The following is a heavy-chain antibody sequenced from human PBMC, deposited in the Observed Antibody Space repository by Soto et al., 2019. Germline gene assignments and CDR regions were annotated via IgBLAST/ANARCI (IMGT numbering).Heavy chain of an antibody. V-gene: IGHV3-7*05. D-gene: IGHD3-22*01. CDR2: IKQDGSEK. J-gene: IGHJ4*02. CDR3: ARAHSGGYYDSSGYYWVY. CDR1: GFTFSSYW. Sequence: GGSLRLSCAASGFTFSSYWMSWVRQAPGKGLEWVANIKQDGSEKYYVDSVKGRFTISRDNAKNSLYLQMNSLRAEDTAVYYCARAHSGGYYDSSGYYWVYWGQGTLVTVSS.